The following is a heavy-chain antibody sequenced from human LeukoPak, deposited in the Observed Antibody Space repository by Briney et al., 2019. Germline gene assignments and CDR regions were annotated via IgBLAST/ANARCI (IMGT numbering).Heavy chain of an antibody. CDR2: IKQDGSEK. J-gene: IGHJ6*02. V-gene: IGHV3-7*01. Sequence: LEWVANIKQDGSEKYYVDSVKGRFTISRDNAKNSLYLQMNSLRAEDTAVYYCARDGPNGMDVWGQGTTVTVSS. CDR3: ARDGPNGMDV.